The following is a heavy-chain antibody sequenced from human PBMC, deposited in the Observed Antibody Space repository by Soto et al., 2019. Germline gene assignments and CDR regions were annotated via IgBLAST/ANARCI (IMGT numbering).Heavy chain of an antibody. V-gene: IGHV3-21*01. J-gene: IGHJ6*02. CDR2: ISTSSSFI. CDR1: GFTFRSHS. D-gene: IGHD2-2*01. CDR3: ARENKDVNKSTSISSGFHGMDV. Sequence: VGSLSLSCEGSGFTFRSHSMNWVRQAPWRGLEWVASISTSSSFIYYGDSVRGRFIISRDNAKNSLDLQMYSLRVEDTAVYYCARENKDVNKSTSISSGFHGMDVWGQGITVTVSS.